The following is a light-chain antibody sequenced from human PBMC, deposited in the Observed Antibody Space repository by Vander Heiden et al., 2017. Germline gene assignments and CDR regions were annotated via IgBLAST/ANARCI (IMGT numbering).Light chain of an antibody. CDR2: GAS. CDR1: QSVSSSY. V-gene: IGKV3-20*01. J-gene: IGKJ1*01. Sequence: IVLTQSPRTLSLSPGERATLSCRASQSVSSSYLAWLQQKPGQAPRPLIYGASSRATGIPDRFSGSGSGTDFTLTISRLEPEDFAMYYCQHYGTSRRTFGQGTKVEIK. CDR3: QHYGTSRRT.